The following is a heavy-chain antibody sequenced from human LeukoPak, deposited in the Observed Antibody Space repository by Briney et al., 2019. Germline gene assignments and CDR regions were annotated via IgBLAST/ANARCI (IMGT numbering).Heavy chain of an antibody. J-gene: IGHJ6*02. CDR1: GYTLTELS. CDR2: FDPEDGET. Sequence: ASVKVSCKVSGYTLTELSMHWVRQAPGKGLEWMGGFDPEDGETIYAQKFQGRVIMTEDTSTDTAYMELSSLRSEDTAVYYCATSADRFVVPAASRGMDVWGQGTTVTVSS. CDR3: ATSADRFVVPAASRGMDV. V-gene: IGHV1-24*01. D-gene: IGHD2-2*01.